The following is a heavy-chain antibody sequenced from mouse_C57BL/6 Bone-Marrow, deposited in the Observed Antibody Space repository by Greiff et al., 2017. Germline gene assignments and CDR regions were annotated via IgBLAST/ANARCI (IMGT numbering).Heavy chain of an antibody. V-gene: IGHV1-82*01. CDR3: AITNCAWFAY. Sequence: QVQLQQSGPELVKPGASVKISCKASGYAFSSSWMNWVKQRPGKGLEWIGRIYPGDGDTNYNGKFKGKATLTADKSSSTAYMQLSSLTSEDSAVYFCAITNCAWFAYWGQGTLVTVSA. D-gene: IGHD4-1*02. CDR1: GYAFSSSW. CDR2: IYPGDGDT. J-gene: IGHJ3*01.